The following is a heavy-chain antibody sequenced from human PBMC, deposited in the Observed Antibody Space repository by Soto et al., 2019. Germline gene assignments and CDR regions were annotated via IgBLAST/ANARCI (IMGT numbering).Heavy chain of an antibody. V-gene: IGHV2-5*01. Sequence: SGPTLVNPTQTLTLTCSFSGFSLRTSGVGVGWIRQPPGKALEWLGFIYWNDDKRYSPSLKSRLTITKDTSKNQVVLTMTNMDPVDTATXYCAKSGSSGWYGWFDPWGQGTLVTVSS. CDR1: GFSLRTSGVG. CDR3: AKSGSSGWYGWFDP. J-gene: IGHJ5*02. CDR2: IYWNDDK. D-gene: IGHD6-19*01.